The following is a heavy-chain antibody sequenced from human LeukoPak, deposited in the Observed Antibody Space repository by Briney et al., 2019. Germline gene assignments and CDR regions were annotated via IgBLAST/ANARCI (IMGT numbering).Heavy chain of an antibody. V-gene: IGHV4-59*08. CDR1: GGSISPHY. CDR2: IYYSGST. J-gene: IGHJ4*02. CDR3: ARHGGGGESYPRVFDS. Sequence: SETLSLTCIASGGSISPHYWSWIRQPPGKGLEWIGYIYYSGSTNYNPSLKRRVTMSVDTSKNQFSLKLSFVTAADTAIYYCARHGGGGESYPRVFDSWGRGNLVTVSS. D-gene: IGHD1-26*01.